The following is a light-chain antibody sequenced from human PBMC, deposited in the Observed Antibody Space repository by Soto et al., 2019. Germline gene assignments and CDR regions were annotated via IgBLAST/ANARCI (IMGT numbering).Light chain of an antibody. CDR3: SSYTNSDTYF. CDR1: SSDVGAYNY. CDR2: DVT. V-gene: IGLV2-14*03. J-gene: IGLJ1*01. Sequence: QYVLTQPASVSGSPGQSITISCTGTSSDVGAYNYVSWYQQYPGKAPKLILYDVTHRPSGVSYRFSGSKSDNTASLTISGLQPEDEADYYCSSYTNSDTYFFGTGTKVTVL.